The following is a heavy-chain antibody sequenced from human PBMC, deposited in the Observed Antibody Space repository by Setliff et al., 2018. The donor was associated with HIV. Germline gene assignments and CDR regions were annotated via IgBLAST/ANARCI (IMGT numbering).Heavy chain of an antibody. Sequence: ASVKVSCKGSGFIFGDYYMHWVQLAPGRGLEWMGRVDPEDGETIYAEKFQGRLTITADTSTDTTYMELSSLRADDTAIYYCATGRVLPSAIRGGWLDPWGQGTLVTVSS. CDR3: ATGRVLPSAIRGGWLDP. J-gene: IGHJ5*02. CDR1: GFIFGDYY. D-gene: IGHD2-2*02. V-gene: IGHV1-69-2*01. CDR2: VDPEDGET.